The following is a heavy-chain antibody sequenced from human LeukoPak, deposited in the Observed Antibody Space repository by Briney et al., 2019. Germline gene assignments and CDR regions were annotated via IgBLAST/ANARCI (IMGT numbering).Heavy chain of an antibody. D-gene: IGHD3-16*01. CDR2: ISWSGTTT. J-gene: IGHJ6*02. V-gene: IGHV3-9*01. CDR1: GFRFDDYG. Sequence: PGRSLRLSCVVSGFRFDDYGMHWVRQAPGKGLEWVSGISWSGTTTGYADSVKGRFTISRDSAKNSLYLQMDSLRVEDTGLYYCAKDESTGGFAPGYFYGMGVWGQGTTVTVCS. CDR3: AKDESTGGFAPGYFYGMGV.